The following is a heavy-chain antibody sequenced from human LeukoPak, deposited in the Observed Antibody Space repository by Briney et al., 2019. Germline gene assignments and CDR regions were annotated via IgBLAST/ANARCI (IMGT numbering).Heavy chain of an antibody. J-gene: IGHJ4*02. CDR1: GFTFDDYA. CDR3: AKPKGGTYYYDSSGFDY. Sequence: PGGSLRLSCAASGFTFDDYAMHWVRQAPGKGLEWVSGISWNSGSIGYADSVKGRFTISRDNAKNSLYLQMNSLRAEDTALYYCAKPKGGTYYYDSSGFDYWGQGTLVTVSS. D-gene: IGHD3-22*01. V-gene: IGHV3-9*01. CDR2: ISWNSGSI.